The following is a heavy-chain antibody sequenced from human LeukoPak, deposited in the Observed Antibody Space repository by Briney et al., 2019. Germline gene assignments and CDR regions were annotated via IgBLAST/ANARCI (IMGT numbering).Heavy chain of an antibody. CDR3: ARGGATRFDY. Sequence: GRSLRLSCAASGFTFSSNSMNWVRQAPGKGLEWVSYISRSSSTIYYADSVKGRFTISRDDAKNSLYLQMNSLRDEDTALYYCARGGATRFDYWGQGTLVTVSS. V-gene: IGHV3-48*02. J-gene: IGHJ4*02. CDR1: GFTFSSNS. CDR2: ISRSSSTI. D-gene: IGHD5-12*01.